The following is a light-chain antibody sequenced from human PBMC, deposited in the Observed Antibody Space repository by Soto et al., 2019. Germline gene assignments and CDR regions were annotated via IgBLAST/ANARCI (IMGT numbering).Light chain of an antibody. Sequence: IQLTQSPSSLSASVGDRVTITCRASQGISSYLAWYQQKPGKAPKLLIYAASTLQSGVPSRFSGSGSGTDFTLTISSLQSEDFATYYCRQLNSYPLTFGGGTKVDIK. CDR1: QGISSY. J-gene: IGKJ4*01. CDR3: RQLNSYPLT. V-gene: IGKV1-9*01. CDR2: AAS.